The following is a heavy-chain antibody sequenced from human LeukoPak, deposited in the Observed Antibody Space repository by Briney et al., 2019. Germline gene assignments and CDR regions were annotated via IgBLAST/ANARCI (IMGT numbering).Heavy chain of an antibody. Sequence: GASVKVSCKASGYTFTAYYLNWLRQAPGQGLEWMGWIDPKSGDTKIAPKFQGRVTMTRDTSLSTVYMALYSLRSDDTAIYSCAGDPATSYYLDAWGQGILVTVSS. CDR1: GYTFTAYY. CDR3: AGDPATSYYLDA. J-gene: IGHJ4*02. CDR2: IDPKSGDT. V-gene: IGHV1-2*02.